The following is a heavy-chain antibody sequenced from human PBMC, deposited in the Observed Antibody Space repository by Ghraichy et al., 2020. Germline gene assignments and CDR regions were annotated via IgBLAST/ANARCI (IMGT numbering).Heavy chain of an antibody. CDR3: AREASSSLVYYFDY. CDR1: GGSISSYY. CDR2: IYYSGST. V-gene: IGHV4-59*01. D-gene: IGHD6-13*01. J-gene: IGHJ4*02. Sequence: SETLSLTCTVSGGSISSYYWSWIRQPPGKGLEWIGYIYYSGSTNYNPSLKSRVTISVDTSKNQFSLKLSSVTAADTAVYYCAREASSSLVYYFDYWGQGTLVTVSS.